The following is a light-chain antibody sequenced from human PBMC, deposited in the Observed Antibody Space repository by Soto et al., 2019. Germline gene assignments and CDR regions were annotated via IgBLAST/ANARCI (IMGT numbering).Light chain of an antibody. CDR2: GAS. CDR3: QQLDSYPET. J-gene: IGKJ1*01. Sequence: DIQLTQSPSFLSASVGDRVTITCRASQGIRSYLAWYQQQPGKAPKLLIFGASTLQSGVPSRFSGSGSGTEFTLTISSLQPEDFATYYCQQLDSYPETFGQGTKVEIK. CDR1: QGIRSY. V-gene: IGKV1-9*01.